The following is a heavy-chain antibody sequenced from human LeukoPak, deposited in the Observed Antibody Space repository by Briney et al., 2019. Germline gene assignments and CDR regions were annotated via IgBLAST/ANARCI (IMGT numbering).Heavy chain of an antibody. V-gene: IGHV4-38-2*02. CDR3: ARPDFYEIASHPYDL. CDR2: IYHGGST. J-gene: IGHJ2*01. Sequence: PSETLSLTCTVSGYSISSGNYWGWIRQPPGKGLEWIGNIYHGGSTHYNPSLKSRVTISVDTSKNHFSLRLTSVTASDTAVYYCARPDFYEIASHPYDLWGRGTLVTVSS. D-gene: IGHD3-3*01. CDR1: GYSISSGNY.